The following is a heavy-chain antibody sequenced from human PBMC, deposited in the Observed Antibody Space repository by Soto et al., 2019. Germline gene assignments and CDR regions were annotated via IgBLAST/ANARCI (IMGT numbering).Heavy chain of an antibody. CDR1: GYTFTSHD. V-gene: IGHV1-8*01. Sequence: QVQLVQSGAEVKKSGASVKVSCKASGYTFTSHDINWVRQATGQGLEWMGWMNPNSGNTGYAQKFQGRVTMTRDTSISTAYMELSSLRSEDTAVYYCARWDYGYYARFHYWGQGTLVTVSS. J-gene: IGHJ4*02. D-gene: IGHD4-17*01. CDR3: ARWDYGYYARFHY. CDR2: MNPNSGNT.